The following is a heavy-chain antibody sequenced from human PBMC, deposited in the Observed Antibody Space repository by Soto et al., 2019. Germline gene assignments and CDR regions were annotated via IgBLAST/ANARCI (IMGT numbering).Heavy chain of an antibody. J-gene: IGHJ3*02. CDR1: GGTFSSYA. V-gene: IGHV1-69*13. Sequence: SVKVSCKASGGTFSSYAISWVRQAPGQGLEWMGGIIPIFGTANYAQKFQGRVTITADESTSTAYMELSSLRSEDTAVYYCARVLLEPLGHAFDIWGQGTMVTVSS. D-gene: IGHD1-1*01. CDR2: IIPIFGTA. CDR3: ARVLLEPLGHAFDI.